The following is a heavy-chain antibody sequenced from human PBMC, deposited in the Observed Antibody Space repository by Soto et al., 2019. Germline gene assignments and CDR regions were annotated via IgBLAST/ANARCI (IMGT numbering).Heavy chain of an antibody. CDR3: ARGDCSGGSCYSGRFDP. CDR2: INHSGST. D-gene: IGHD2-15*01. CDR1: GGSFSGYY. Sequence: QVQLQQWGEGLLKPSETLSLTCAVYGGSFSGYYWSWIRQPPGKGLEWIGEINHSGSTNYNPSLKSRVTISVDTSKNQFSLKLSSVTAADTAVYYCARGDCSGGSCYSGRFDPWGQGTLVTVSS. V-gene: IGHV4-34*01. J-gene: IGHJ5*02.